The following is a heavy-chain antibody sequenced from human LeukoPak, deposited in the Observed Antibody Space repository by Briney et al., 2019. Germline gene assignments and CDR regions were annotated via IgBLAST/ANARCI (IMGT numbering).Heavy chain of an antibody. CDR3: AQDCCGTSLFDY. CDR2: ISNTGGRT. J-gene: IGHJ4*02. D-gene: IGHD2-21*01. CDR1: GLTFSSYA. Sequence: GGSLRLSCAASGLTFSSYAMSWVRQAPGKGLEYVSGISNTGGRTYYADSMKGRFTISRDNSKNTVYLQMNSLRVEDTAGYYCAQDCCGTSLFDYWGQGTLVTVSS. V-gene: IGHV3-23*01.